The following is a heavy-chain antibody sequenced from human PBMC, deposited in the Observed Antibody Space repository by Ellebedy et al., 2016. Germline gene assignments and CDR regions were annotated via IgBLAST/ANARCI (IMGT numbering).Heavy chain of an antibody. CDR1: GFTLSSYA. J-gene: IGHJ2*01. V-gene: IGHV3-33*01. CDR3: ARGGDYYGSASYYEYFDL. D-gene: IGHD3-10*01. CDR2: LWYDGSNK. Sequence: GGSLRLXXTASGFTLSSYAMHWVRQAPGKGLEWVAALWYDGSNKYYHDSVKGRFTVSRDNSRNTLYLQMDSLRAEDTAIYYCARGGDYYGSASYYEYFDLWGRGTWVTVSS.